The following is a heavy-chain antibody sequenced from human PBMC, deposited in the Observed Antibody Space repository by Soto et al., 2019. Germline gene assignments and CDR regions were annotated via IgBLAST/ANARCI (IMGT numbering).Heavy chain of an antibody. J-gene: IGHJ4*02. CDR2: IRSKAYGGTT. V-gene: IGHV3-49*03. Sequence: PGGSLRLSCTASGFTFGDYAMSWFRQAPGKGLEWVGFIRSKAYGGTTEYAASVKGRFTISRDDSKSIAYLQMNSLKTEDTAVYYCTRALYSSGWYSDYWGQGTLVTVSS. D-gene: IGHD6-19*01. CDR1: GFTFGDYA. CDR3: TRALYSSGWYSDY.